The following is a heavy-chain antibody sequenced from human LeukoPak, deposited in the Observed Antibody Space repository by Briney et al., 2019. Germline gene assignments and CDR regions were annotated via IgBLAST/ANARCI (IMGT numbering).Heavy chain of an antibody. CDR3: LVTTRSRGFDY. CDR2: VRQDGSVQ. D-gene: IGHD1/OR15-1a*01. Sequence: TGGSLRLSCAASGFTFSSYWMSWVRQAPGKGLEWVANVRQDGSVQNYVDSVKGRLTISGDNPKNSVYLQMSSLRAEDTAVYYCLVTTRSRGFDYWGQGTLVTVSS. V-gene: IGHV3-7*01. CDR1: GFTFSSYW. J-gene: IGHJ4*02.